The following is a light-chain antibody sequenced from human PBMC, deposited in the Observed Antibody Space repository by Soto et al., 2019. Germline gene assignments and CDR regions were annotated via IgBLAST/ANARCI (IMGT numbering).Light chain of an antibody. CDR2: GVR. Sequence: QSVLTQPTSVSGSPGQSIAIPCTGNGNDIGAYDYVSWYQQHPGKAPRLLIHGVRNRPPGISSRFSGFKSGLTASLTISGLQAEEEADYYCSSLTTSRLYVFGPGTKVTVL. J-gene: IGLJ1*01. CDR3: SSLTTSRLYV. V-gene: IGLV2-14*01. CDR1: GNDIGAYDY.